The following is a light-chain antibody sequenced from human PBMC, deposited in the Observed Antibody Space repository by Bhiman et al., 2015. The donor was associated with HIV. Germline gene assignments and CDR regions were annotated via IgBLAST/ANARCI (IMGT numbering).Light chain of an antibody. V-gene: IGLV2-8*01. CDR1: SSDVGGYNL. J-gene: IGLJ2*01. Sequence: QSALTQPASVSGSPGQSITISCTGTSSDVGGYNLVSWYQHHPGKAPKLIIYEVNKRPSGVPARFSGSKSGNTASLTVSGLQDEDEADYYCSSYGGTTNWGAFGGGTKLTVL. CDR3: SSYGGTTNWGA. CDR2: EVN.